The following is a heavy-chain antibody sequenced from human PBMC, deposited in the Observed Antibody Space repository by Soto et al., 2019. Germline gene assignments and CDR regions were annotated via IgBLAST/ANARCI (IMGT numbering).Heavy chain of an antibody. D-gene: IGHD3-16*01. CDR3: ARDKGSRWGQHYYYYGMDV. J-gene: IGHJ6*02. CDR1: GFTFSDYY. CDR2: ISSSGSTI. V-gene: IGHV3-11*01. Sequence: GGSLRLSCAASGFTFSDYYMNWIRQAPGKGLEWVSYISSSGSTINYADSVKGRFTISRDNAKNSLYLQMNSLRAEDTAVYYCARDKGSRWGQHYYYYGMDVWGQGTTVTVSS.